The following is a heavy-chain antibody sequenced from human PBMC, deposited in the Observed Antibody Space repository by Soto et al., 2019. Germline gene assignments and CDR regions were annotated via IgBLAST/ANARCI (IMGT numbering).Heavy chain of an antibody. CDR2: IYHSGST. CDR1: GGSISSSNW. CDR3: ARVQQLVPKYYYYGMDV. J-gene: IGHJ6*02. D-gene: IGHD6-13*01. Sequence: QVQLQESGPGLVKPSGTLSLTCAVSGGSISSSNWWSWVRQPPGKGLEWIGEIYHSGSTNYNPSLKSRVTISVDKSKNQFSLKLSSVTAADTAVHYCARVQQLVPKYYYYGMDVWGQGTTVTVSS. V-gene: IGHV4-4*02.